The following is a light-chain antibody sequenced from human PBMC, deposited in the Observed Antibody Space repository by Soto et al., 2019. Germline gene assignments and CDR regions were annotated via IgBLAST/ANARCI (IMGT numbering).Light chain of an antibody. CDR1: QSISSN. J-gene: IGKJ4*01. Sequence: EIALTPSPATLSVSPGERATLSCRASQSISSNLAWYQQTPGQAPRLLIYGASTRATGFPARCSGSGSGTDFTLTISSLQSEDFAVYYCQQFTNWPLTFGGGTKVDIK. CDR2: GAS. V-gene: IGKV3-15*01. CDR3: QQFTNWPLT.